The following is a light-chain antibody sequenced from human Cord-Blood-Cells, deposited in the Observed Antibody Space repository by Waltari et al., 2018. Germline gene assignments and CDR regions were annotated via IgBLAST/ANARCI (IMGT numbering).Light chain of an antibody. CDR3: CSYAGSSTFRNWV. Sequence: QSALTQPASVSGSPGQSITISCTGTSSDVGSYNLVSWYQQHPGKAPKLMIYEGGKRASGVSNRFSGSKSGNTASLTISGLQAEDEADYYCCSYAGSSTFRNWVFGGWTKLTVL. CDR2: EGG. V-gene: IGLV2-23*03. J-gene: IGLJ3*02. CDR1: SSDVGSYNL.